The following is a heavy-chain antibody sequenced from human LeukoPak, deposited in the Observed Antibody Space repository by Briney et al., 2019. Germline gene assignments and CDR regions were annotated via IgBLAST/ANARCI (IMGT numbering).Heavy chain of an antibody. Sequence: GRSLRLSCAASGFTFSSYAMHWVRQAPGKGLEWVAVISYDGSNKYYADSVKGRFTISRDNSKNTLYLQMNSLRAEDTAVYYCARVSWNAFDYWGQGTLVTVSS. J-gene: IGHJ4*02. V-gene: IGHV3-30-3*01. D-gene: IGHD1-1*01. CDR2: ISYDGSNK. CDR1: GFTFSSYA. CDR3: ARVSWNAFDY.